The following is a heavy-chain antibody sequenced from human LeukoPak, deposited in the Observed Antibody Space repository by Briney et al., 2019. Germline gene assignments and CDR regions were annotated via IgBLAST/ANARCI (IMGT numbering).Heavy chain of an antibody. CDR3: ARRRRGIAAAPDY. D-gene: IGHD6-13*01. CDR1: GGSFSGYY. V-gene: IGHV4-34*01. Sequence: PSETLSLTRAVYGGSFSGYYWSCIRQPPGKGLEWIGEMNHSGRTNYNASLKSRVTISVDTSKNQFSLKLSSVTAADTAVYYCARRRRGIAAAPDYWGQGTLVTVSS. J-gene: IGHJ4*02. CDR2: MNHSGRT.